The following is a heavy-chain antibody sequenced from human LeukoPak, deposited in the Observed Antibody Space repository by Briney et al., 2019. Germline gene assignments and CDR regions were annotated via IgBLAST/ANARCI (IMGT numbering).Heavy chain of an antibody. CDR1: GFTFSSYS. Sequence: GGSLRLSCAASGFTFSSYSMNWVRQAPGKGLEWVSSISSSSYIYYADSVKGRFTISRDNAKNSLYLQMNSLRAEDTAVYYCARDLWFGEFFDYWGQGTLVTVSS. CDR3: ARDLWFGEFFDY. V-gene: IGHV3-21*01. CDR2: ISSSSYI. J-gene: IGHJ4*02. D-gene: IGHD3-10*01.